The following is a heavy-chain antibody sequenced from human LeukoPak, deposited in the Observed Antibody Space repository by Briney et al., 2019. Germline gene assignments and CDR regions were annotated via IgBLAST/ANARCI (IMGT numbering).Heavy chain of an antibody. V-gene: IGHV3-21*01. CDR3: ARKTTVADAFDI. D-gene: IGHD4-23*01. CDR2: ISSSSSYI. J-gene: IGHJ3*02. Sequence: GGSLRLSCAASGFTFSTYSMNWVRQAPGKGLEWVSSISSSSSYIYYADSVKGRFTISRDNAKNSLYLQMNSLRAEDTAVYYCARKTTVADAFDIRGQGTMVTVSS. CDR1: GFTFSTYS.